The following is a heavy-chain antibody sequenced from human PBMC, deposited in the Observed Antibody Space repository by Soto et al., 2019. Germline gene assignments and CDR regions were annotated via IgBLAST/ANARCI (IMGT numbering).Heavy chain of an antibody. CDR1: GYTFTNYD. CDR3: ARALAAAGSNWFDP. V-gene: IGHV1-8*01. J-gene: IGHJ5*02. CDR2: MNPNSGNT. D-gene: IGHD6-13*01. Sequence: QVQLVQSGAEVKKPGASVKVSCRASGYTFTNYDINWVRQATGQGLEWMGWMNPNSGNTGYAQKFQGRVTMTRDTSISTAYMELSNLRSEDTAVYYCARALAAAGSNWFDPWGQGTLVTVSS.